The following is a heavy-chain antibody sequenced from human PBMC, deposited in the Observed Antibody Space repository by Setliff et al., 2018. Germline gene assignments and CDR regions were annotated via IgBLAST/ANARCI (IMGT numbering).Heavy chain of an antibody. CDR2: ITSSSSTI. CDR3: ARVIYFYYVDV. V-gene: IGHV3-48*01. J-gene: IGHJ6*03. CDR1: GFAFSTYR. Sequence: PGGSLRLSCAASGFAFSTYRMNWVRQAPGKGLEWVSYITSSSSTIDYADSVKGRFTISRDDAKNSLYLQMNSLRAEDTAVYYCARVIYFYYVDVWGKGTTVTVSS.